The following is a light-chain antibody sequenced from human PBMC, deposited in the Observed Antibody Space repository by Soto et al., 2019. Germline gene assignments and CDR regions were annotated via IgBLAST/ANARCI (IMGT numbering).Light chain of an antibody. CDR3: QQRTNWPRT. CDR2: AAS. V-gene: IGKV1-39*01. CDR1: QSISTY. Sequence: IQVTQSAASLSASVGDRVTITCRASQSISTYLNWYHQKPGKAPKLLIDAASSLQSGVPSRFSGSGSGTDFTLTISSLEPEDFAVYYCQQRTNWPRTFGQRTKVDI. J-gene: IGKJ1*01.